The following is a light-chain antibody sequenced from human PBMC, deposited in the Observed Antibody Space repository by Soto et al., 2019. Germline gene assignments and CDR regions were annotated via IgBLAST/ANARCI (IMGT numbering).Light chain of an antibody. V-gene: IGLV2-14*01. CDR2: NVY. CDR3: SSYASSGTDV. Sequence: QSALTQPASVSGSLGQSITISCTGATGDAGAYNSVSCYQQHPGRAPKVLIYNVYDRPSGVTNRFSGSKSGNTASLTISGLQAEDEADYYCSSYASSGTDVFGTGTKLTVL. J-gene: IGLJ1*01. CDR1: TGDAGAYNS.